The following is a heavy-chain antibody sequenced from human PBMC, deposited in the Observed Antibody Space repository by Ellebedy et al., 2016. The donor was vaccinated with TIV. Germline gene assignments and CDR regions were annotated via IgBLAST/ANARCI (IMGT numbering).Heavy chain of an antibody. D-gene: IGHD3-16*01. J-gene: IGHJ6*02. CDR1: GFSFSNYW. CDR2: IKADGSDK. V-gene: IGHV3-7*03. Sequence: GGSLRLXCAASGFSFSNYWMIWVRQAPGKGLEWVANIKADGSDKNYADSLKGRFIISRDNAKNSLYLQMNNLRVEDTAVYYCARDGYHYAMDVWGQGTTVTVSS. CDR3: ARDGYHYAMDV.